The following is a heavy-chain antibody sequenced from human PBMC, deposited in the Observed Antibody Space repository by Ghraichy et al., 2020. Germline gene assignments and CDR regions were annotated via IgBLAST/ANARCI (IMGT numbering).Heavy chain of an antibody. CDR2: IGTRSNFI. J-gene: IGHJ6*02. CDR1: GFTFSTYD. D-gene: IGHD2-2*01. V-gene: IGHV3-21*01. Sequence: GGSLRLSCAASGFTFSTYDMNWVRQAPGKGLEWVSSIGTRSNFINYADSVKGRFTISRDNAKKSLYLQMSSLRVEDTAVYYCARVFRGTVNTFAVVPNGLRGVYYGIDVWGQGTTVIVSS. CDR3: ARVFRGTVNTFAVVPNGLRGVYYGIDV.